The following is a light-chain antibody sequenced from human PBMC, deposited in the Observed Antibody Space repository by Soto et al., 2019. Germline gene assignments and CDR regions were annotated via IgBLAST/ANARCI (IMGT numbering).Light chain of an antibody. J-gene: IGKJ1*01. CDR3: QQYGSSPRT. V-gene: IGKV3-20*01. Sequence: EIVMTQSPATLSVSPGERATLSCRASQSVSSRYVAWYQQKRGQAPRLLIYGASIRATGIPDRFSGSGSGTDFTLTISGLEPEDFAVYYCQQYGSSPRTFGQGTKVDIK. CDR1: QSVSSRY. CDR2: GAS.